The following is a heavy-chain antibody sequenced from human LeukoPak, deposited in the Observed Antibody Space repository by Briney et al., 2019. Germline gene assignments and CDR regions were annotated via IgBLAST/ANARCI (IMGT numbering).Heavy chain of an antibody. CDR1: GYSIRSGYY. CDR2: IYHSGST. J-gene: IGHJ5*02. Sequence: SETLSLTCTVSGYSIRSGYYWGWIRQPPGKGLEWIGSIYHSGSTYYNPSLKSRVTISVDTSKNQFSLKLRSVTAADTAMYCCARGQDYGDYVRGVLWFDPWGQGTLVTVSS. D-gene: IGHD4-17*01. CDR3: ARGQDYGDYVRGVLWFDP. V-gene: IGHV4-38-2*02.